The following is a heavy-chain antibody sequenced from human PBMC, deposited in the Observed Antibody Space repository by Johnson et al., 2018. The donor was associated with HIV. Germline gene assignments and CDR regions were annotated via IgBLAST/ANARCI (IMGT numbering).Heavy chain of an antibody. CDR1: GFTFSSYA. CDR3: AIIPPGGAGKGADAFDI. CDR2: ISYDGSNQ. J-gene: IGHJ3*02. V-gene: IGHV3-30*04. Sequence: MQMVESGGGVVQPGRSLRLSCAASGFTFSSYAMHWVRQAPGKGLEWVAVISYDGSNQYYADSVKGRFTISRDNSKNTLYLQMNSLRAEDTAVYYCAIIPPGGAGKGADAFDIWGQGTMVTVSS. D-gene: IGHD1-26*01.